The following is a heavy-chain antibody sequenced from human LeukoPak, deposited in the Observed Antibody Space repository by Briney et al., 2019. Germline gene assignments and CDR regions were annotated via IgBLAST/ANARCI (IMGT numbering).Heavy chain of an antibody. Sequence: SETLSLTCTVSGGSISSYYWSWIRQPPGKGLEWIGYIYYSGSTNYNPSLKSRVTISVDTSKNQFSLKLSSVTAADTAVYYCARSPGSSWPSSPKRPNWYFDLWGRGTLVTVSS. CDR2: IYYSGST. V-gene: IGHV4-59*08. D-gene: IGHD6-13*01. J-gene: IGHJ2*01. CDR1: GGSISSYY. CDR3: ARSPGSSWPSSPKRPNWYFDL.